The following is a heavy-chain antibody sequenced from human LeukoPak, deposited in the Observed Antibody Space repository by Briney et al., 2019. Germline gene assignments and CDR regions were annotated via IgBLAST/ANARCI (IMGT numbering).Heavy chain of an antibody. CDR1: GFTFSSYW. CDR2: IKQDGSEK. CDR3: ARDDCSSISCYHNWFDP. D-gene: IGHD2-2*01. Sequence: GGSLRLSCAASGFTFSSYWMSWVRQAPGKGLEWVANIKQDGSEKYYVDSVKGRSTISRDNAKNSLYLQMNSLRAEDTAVYYCARDDCSSISCYHNWFDPWGQGTLVTVSS. J-gene: IGHJ5*02. V-gene: IGHV3-7*01.